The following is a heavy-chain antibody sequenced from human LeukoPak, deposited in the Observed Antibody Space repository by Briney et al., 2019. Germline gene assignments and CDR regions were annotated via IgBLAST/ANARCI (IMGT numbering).Heavy chain of an antibody. V-gene: IGHV4-59*01. D-gene: IGHD6-13*01. CDR1: GGSISSYH. CDR2: ISDTGST. CDR3: ARGYSSSCNYFDY. J-gene: IGHJ4*02. Sequence: SEALSLTCTVSGGSISSYHWSWIRQPPGKGLEWRGYISDTGSTNYNPSLKSRGNISIDTSKNHFSLKLSSVTAADTAVYYCARGYSSSCNYFDYWGQGTLVTVSS.